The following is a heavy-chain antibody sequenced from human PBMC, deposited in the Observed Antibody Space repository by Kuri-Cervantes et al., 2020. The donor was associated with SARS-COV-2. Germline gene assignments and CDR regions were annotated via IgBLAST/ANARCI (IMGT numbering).Heavy chain of an antibody. Sequence: GGSLRLSCAASGFTFSSCAMHWVRLAPGKGLEWVAFISYDGSNEYYADSVRGRFTISRDNSNNTLYLQVNRLRAEDTALYYCAKDRVGVPDSWGQGTQVTVSS. CDR2: ISYDGSNE. V-gene: IGHV3-30*01. D-gene: IGHD2-21*01. CDR3: AKDRVGVPDS. CDR1: GFTFSSCA. J-gene: IGHJ5*01.